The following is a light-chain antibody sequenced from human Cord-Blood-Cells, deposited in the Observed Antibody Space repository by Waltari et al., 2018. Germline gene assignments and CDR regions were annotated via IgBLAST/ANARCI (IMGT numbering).Light chain of an antibody. Sequence: QSALTQPASVSGSPGQSIPISCTGTSSDGGSYNLVSWYQQHPGKAPKLMIYEGSKRPSGVSNRFSGSKSGNTASLTISGLQAEDEADYYCCSYAGSARVFGGGTKLTVL. V-gene: IGLV2-23*01. J-gene: IGLJ3*02. CDR2: EGS. CDR3: CSYAGSARV. CDR1: SSDGGSYNL.